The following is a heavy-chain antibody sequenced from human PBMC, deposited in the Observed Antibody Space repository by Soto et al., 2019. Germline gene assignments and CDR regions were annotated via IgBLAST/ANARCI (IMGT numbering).Heavy chain of an antibody. Sequence: PGGSLRLSCAASGFTFSSYDMHWVRQATGKGLEWVSAIGTAGDPYYPGSVKGRFTISRENAKNSLYPQMNSLRAGDTAVYYCARGRREVNYYDSSGYPYYFDYWGQGTLVTVSS. CDR2: IGTAGDP. CDR1: GFTFSSYD. CDR3: ARGRREVNYYDSSGYPYYFDY. D-gene: IGHD3-22*01. J-gene: IGHJ4*02. V-gene: IGHV3-13*05.